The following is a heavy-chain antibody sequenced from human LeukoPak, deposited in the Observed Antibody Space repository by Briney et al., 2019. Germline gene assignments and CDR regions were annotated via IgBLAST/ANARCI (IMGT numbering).Heavy chain of an antibody. J-gene: IGHJ4*02. CDR2: IISDGSST. Sequence: PGGSLRLSCAASGFTFSNDWMNWVRQAPGKGLVWVSRIISDGSSTNYADSVQGRFTISRDNAKNTLYLQMNSLRAEDTAVYYCARVGGSYGIDHWGQGTLVTVSS. CDR1: GFTFSNDW. V-gene: IGHV3-74*01. CDR3: ARVGGSYGIDH. D-gene: IGHD3-10*01.